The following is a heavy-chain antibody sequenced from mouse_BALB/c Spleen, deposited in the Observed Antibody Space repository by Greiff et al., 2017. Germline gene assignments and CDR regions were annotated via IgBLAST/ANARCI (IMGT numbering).Heavy chain of an antibody. J-gene: IGHJ4*01. V-gene: IGHV14-3*02. CDR3: ARGFTTVVARSLYYAMDY. D-gene: IGHD1-1*01. CDR1: GFNIKDTY. Sequence: VQLQQSGAELVKPGASVKLSCTASGFNIKDTYMHWVKQRPEQGLEWIGRIDPANGNTKYDPKFQGKATIPADTSSNTAYLQLSSLTSEDTAVYYCARGFTTVVARSLYYAMDYWGQGTSVTVAS. CDR2: IDPANGNT.